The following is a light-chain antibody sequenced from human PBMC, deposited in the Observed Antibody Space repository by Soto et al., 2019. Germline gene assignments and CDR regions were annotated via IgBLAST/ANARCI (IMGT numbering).Light chain of an antibody. V-gene: IGKV1-9*01. CDR1: QGISSY. CDR2: AAS. Sequence: DIQLTQSPSFLSASVGDRVTITCRASQGISSYLAWYQQKPGKAPKLLIYAASTLQSGVPSRFSGSGSGTEFTLTISSLQSEDFATYYCQQLRIFGGGTKVDIK. CDR3: QQLRI. J-gene: IGKJ4*01.